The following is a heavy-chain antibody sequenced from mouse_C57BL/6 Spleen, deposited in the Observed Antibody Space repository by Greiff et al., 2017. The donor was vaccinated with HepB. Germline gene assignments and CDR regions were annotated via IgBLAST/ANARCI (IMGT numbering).Heavy chain of an antibody. J-gene: IGHJ3*01. D-gene: IGHD2-1*01. CDR1: GFNIKDDY. CDR3: TLSGNYAWFAY. Sequence: EVQLQQSGAELVRPGASVKLSCTASGFNIKDDYMHWVKQRPEQGLEWIGWIDPENGDTEYASKFQGKATITADTSSNTAYLQLSSLTSEDTAVYYCTLSGNYAWFAYWRQGTLVTVSA. CDR2: IDPENGDT. V-gene: IGHV14-4*01.